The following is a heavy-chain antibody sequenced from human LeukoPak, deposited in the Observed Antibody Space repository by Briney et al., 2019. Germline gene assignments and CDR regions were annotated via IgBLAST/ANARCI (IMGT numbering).Heavy chain of an antibody. CDR1: GFTFSSYA. J-gene: IGHJ4*02. Sequence: PGGSLRLSCAASGFTFSSYAMHWVRQAPGKGLEWVAVISYDGSNKYYADSVKGRFTISRDNSKNTLYLQMNSLRAEDTAVYYCARGRWSSSSYYFDYWGQGTLVTVSS. V-gene: IGHV3-30-3*01. D-gene: IGHD6-13*01. CDR3: ARGRWSSSSYYFDY. CDR2: ISYDGSNK.